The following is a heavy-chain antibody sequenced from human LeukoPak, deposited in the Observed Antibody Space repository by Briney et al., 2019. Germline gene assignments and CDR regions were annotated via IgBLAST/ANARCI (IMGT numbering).Heavy chain of an antibody. CDR2: INSDGSRT. V-gene: IGHV3-74*01. J-gene: IGHJ3*02. D-gene: IGHD6-19*01. Sequence: PGGSLRLSCAASGITFGGHWMHWVRQAPGKGLVWVSRINSDGSRTTYADSVKGRFTISRDNAKNTLYLQMNSLRTEDTAVYYCARPETQYSSGLDGFDIWGQGTMVTVSS. CDR3: ARPETQYSSGLDGFDI. CDR1: GITFGGHW.